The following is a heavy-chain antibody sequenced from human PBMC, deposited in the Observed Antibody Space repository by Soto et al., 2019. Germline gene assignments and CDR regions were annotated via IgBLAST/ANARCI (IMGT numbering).Heavy chain of an antibody. V-gene: IGHV4-39*01. CDR3: ASQGYCTNGVCSHYYYYMDV. Sequence: PSETLSLTCTVSGGSISSSSYYWGWIRQPPGKGLEWIGSIYYSGSTYYNPSLKSRVTISVDTSKNQFSQKLSSVTAADTAVYYCASQGYCTNGVCSHYYYYMDVWVKGTTVT. J-gene: IGHJ6*03. D-gene: IGHD2-8*01. CDR2: IYYSGST. CDR1: GGSISSSSYY.